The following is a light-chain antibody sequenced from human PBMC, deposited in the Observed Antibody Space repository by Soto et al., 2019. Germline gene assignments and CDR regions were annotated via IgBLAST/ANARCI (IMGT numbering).Light chain of an antibody. J-gene: IGLJ1*01. V-gene: IGLV2-23*02. CDR1: SSDVGSYNL. CDR3: CSYAGSSTFLYV. CDR2: EAS. Sequence: QSVLTQPASVSGSPGQSITISCTGTSSDVGSYNLVSWYQQHPGKAPKLMIYEASKRPSGVSNRFSGSKSGNTASLTISGLQAEDEADYYCCSYAGSSTFLYVFGTGTKVTV.